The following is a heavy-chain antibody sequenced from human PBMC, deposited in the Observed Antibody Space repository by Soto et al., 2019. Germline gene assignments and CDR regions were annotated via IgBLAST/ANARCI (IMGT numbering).Heavy chain of an antibody. V-gene: IGHV4-59*12. CDR2: IYYSGST. CDR3: ARDTRDGYYFDY. D-gene: IGHD1-26*01. J-gene: IGHJ4*02. Sequence: SETLSLTCTVSGGSISSYYWSWIRQPPGKGLEWIGHIYYSGSTNYNPSLESRVTISVDKSKNQFSLELSSVTAADTAVYYCARDTRDGYYFDYWRQGTLVTVSS. CDR1: GGSISSYY.